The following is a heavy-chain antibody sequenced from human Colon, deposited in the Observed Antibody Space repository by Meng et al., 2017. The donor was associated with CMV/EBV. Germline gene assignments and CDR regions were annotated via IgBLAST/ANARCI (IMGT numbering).Heavy chain of an antibody. CDR3: ARDLGTEYSGYDSSPPPGGIDY. V-gene: IGHV3-48*04. Sequence: GESLKISCAASGFSFRDYALNWVRQAPGNGLEWVSSIDSTGSTVYYAESVKGRFTISRDNAKKSLFLQMNSLSAEDTAVYYCARDLGTEYSGYDSSPPPGGIDYWGQGTLVTVSS. CDR1: GFSFRDYA. D-gene: IGHD5-12*01. CDR2: IDSTGSTV. J-gene: IGHJ4*02.